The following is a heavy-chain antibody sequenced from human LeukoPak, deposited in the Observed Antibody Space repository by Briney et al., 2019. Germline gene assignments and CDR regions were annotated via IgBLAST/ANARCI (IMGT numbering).Heavy chain of an antibody. Sequence: ASVKVSCKASGYTFASYNVDWVRQAPGQGLEWMGWMNPNSGAAGYAEKFQGGVTMTRNTSTNTAYLELSSLRSEDTAVYYCTSLVRGIPYWGQGTLVPVSS. CDR3: TSLVRGIPY. J-gene: IGHJ4*02. CDR2: MNPNSGAA. D-gene: IGHD3-10*01. CDR1: GYTFASYN. V-gene: IGHV1-8*01.